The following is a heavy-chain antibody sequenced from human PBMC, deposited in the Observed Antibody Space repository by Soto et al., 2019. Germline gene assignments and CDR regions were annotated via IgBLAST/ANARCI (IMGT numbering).Heavy chain of an antibody. CDR3: AKDMSGSGWFSPHQY. CDR1: GFTFSTYA. CDR2: ISGGGRST. V-gene: IGHV3-23*01. Sequence: PGGSLRLSCAASGFTFSTYAMTWVRQAPGKGLEWVSSISGGGRSTYYADSVKGRFTISRDNSKNTLYLQMNSLRAEDTAIYYCAKDMSGSGWFSPHQYWGQGTLVTVSS. D-gene: IGHD6-19*01. J-gene: IGHJ4*02.